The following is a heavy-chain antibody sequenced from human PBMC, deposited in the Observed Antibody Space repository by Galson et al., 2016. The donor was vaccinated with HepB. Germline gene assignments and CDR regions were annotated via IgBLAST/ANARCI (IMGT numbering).Heavy chain of an antibody. D-gene: IGHD3-10*01. CDR3: AIFYFDSGSYYNPDY. CDR2: IDPSDSYT. Sequence: QSGAEVKKPGESLRISCQGSTVNFIRYWISWVRQMPGKGLEWMGRIDPSDSYTKYSPSFQGHVTFSLDKSISTAYLQWSSLKASDTAMYYCAIFYFDSGSYYNPDYWGQGTLVPSPQ. CDR1: TVNFIRYW. V-gene: IGHV5-10-1*01. J-gene: IGHJ4*02.